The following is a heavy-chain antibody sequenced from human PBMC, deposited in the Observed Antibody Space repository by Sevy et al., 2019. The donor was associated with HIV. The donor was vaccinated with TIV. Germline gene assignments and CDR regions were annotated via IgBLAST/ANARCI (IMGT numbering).Heavy chain of an antibody. CDR3: ARERKMYDSSGYYFHFDY. Sequence: GGSLRLSCAASGFTFSSYSMNWVRQAPGKGLEWVSYISRSSSTIYYGDSGKGRFTISRDNAKNSLYLQMYSLREEDTAVYYCARERKMYDSSGYYFHFDYWGQGTLVTVSS. J-gene: IGHJ4*02. D-gene: IGHD3-22*01. CDR2: ISRSSSTI. CDR1: GFTFSSYS. V-gene: IGHV3-48*02.